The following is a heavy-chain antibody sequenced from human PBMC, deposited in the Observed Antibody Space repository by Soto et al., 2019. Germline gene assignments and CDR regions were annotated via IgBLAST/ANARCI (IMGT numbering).Heavy chain of an antibody. CDR1: VGSISSGGYY. D-gene: IGHD2-15*01. CDR2: IYYSGST. Sequence: SETLSLTCTVSVGSISSGGYYWSWIRQHPGKGLEWIGYIYYSGSTYYNPSLKSRVTISVDTSKNQFSLKLSSVTAADTAVYYCARLYSDYYYGMDVWGQGTTVTAP. V-gene: IGHV4-31*03. J-gene: IGHJ6*02. CDR3: ARLYSDYYYGMDV.